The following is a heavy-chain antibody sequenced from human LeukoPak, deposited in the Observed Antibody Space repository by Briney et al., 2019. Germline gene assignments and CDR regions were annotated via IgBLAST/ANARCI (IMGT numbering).Heavy chain of an antibody. V-gene: IGHV4-34*01. CDR1: GGSFSGYY. Sequence: SETLSLTCAVYGGSFSGYYWSWIRQPPGKGLEWIGEINHSGSTNYNPSLKSRVTISVNTSKNQFSLKLSSVTAADTAVYYCARGGVGATTYVWFDPWGQGTLVTASS. D-gene: IGHD1-26*01. CDR3: ARGGVGATTYVWFDP. CDR2: INHSGST. J-gene: IGHJ5*02.